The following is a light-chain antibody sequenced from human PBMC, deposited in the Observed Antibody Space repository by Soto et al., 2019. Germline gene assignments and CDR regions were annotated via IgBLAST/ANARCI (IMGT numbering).Light chain of an antibody. CDR2: DVT. J-gene: IGLJ1*01. CDR3: TSYSSSNTPYV. V-gene: IGLV2-14*03. CDR1: SSDVGGYDF. Sequence: QSALTQPASVSGSPGQSITISCTGASSDVGGYDFVSWYQHHPDRAPKLMIYDVTNRPSGVSNRFSGSKSGNTASLTISGLQAEDEADYYCTSYSSSNTPYVFGTGTKLTVL.